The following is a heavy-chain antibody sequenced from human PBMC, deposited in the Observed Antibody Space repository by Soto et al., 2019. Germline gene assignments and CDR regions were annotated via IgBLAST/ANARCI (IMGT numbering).Heavy chain of an antibody. CDR2: IYPGDSDT. CDR3: AASIFYYGMDV. CDR1: GYTFTNYW. Sequence: GESLKISCKGSGYTFTNYWIGWVRQMPGKGPEWMGIIYPGDSDTKYNPSFQGQVTISADKSITTTYLQWGSLKASDTAIYYCAASIFYYGMDVWGQGTTVTVSS. J-gene: IGHJ6*02. V-gene: IGHV5-51*01.